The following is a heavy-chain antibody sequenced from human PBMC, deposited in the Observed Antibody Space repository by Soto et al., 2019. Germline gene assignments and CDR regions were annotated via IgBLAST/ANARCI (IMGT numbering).Heavy chain of an antibody. CDR3: ARGGVRYQLLFNYLDP. CDR2: VNTDGATT. CDR1: GFTFTSHW. Sequence: PGGSLRLSCAASGFTFTSHWIHWVRQAPGKGLVWVSRVNTDGATTNYADSVTGRFTISRDNAKDMVYLLMNSLRAEDTAVYYCARGGVRYQLLFNYLDPWGPGTLLTVSS. D-gene: IGHD2-2*01. J-gene: IGHJ5*02. V-gene: IGHV3-74*01.